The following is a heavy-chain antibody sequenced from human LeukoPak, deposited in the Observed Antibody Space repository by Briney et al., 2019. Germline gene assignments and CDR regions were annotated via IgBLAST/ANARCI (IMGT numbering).Heavy chain of an antibody. CDR2: INPSGGST. D-gene: IGHD6-13*01. V-gene: IGHV1-46*01. Sequence: ASVKVSCKASGYTFTGYYMHWVRQAPGQGLEWMGIINPSGGSTSYAQKFQGRVTMTRDMSTSTVYMELSSLRSEDTAVYYCARGCTLVEAAVTYNWFDPWGQGTLVTVSS. CDR1: GYTFTGYY. J-gene: IGHJ5*02. CDR3: ARGCTLVEAAVTYNWFDP.